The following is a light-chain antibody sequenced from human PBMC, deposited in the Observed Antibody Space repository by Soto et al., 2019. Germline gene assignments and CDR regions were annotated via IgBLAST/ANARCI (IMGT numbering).Light chain of an antibody. CDR1: QSITTY. CDR2: AAS. V-gene: IGKV1-39*01. J-gene: IGKJ5*01. Sequence: DIQMTQSPSSLSASVGDRVTITCRASQSITTYLNWYQQKPGKAPKLLISAASSLQSGVPSRFSGSGSGTDFTLTISSLQPEDFATYYCQQSYRIPITFGQGTRLEIK. CDR3: QQSYRIPIT.